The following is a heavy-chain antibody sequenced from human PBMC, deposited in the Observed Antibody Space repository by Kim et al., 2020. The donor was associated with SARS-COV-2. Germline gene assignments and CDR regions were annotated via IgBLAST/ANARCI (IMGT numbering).Heavy chain of an antibody. V-gene: IGHV2-70*01. CDR3: ARIRDYGDYAHYGMDV. D-gene: IGHD4-17*01. CDR2: IDWDDDK. J-gene: IGHJ6*02. Sequence: SGPTLVNPTQTLTLTCTFSGFSLSTSGMCVSWIRQPPGKALEWLALIDWDDDKYYSTSLKTRLTISKDTSKNQVVLTMTNMDPVDTATYYCARIRDYGDYAHYGMDVWGQGTTVTVSS. CDR1: GFSLSTSGMC.